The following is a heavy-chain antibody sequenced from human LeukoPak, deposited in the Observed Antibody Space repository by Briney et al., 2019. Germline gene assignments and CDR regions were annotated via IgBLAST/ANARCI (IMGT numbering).Heavy chain of an antibody. CDR3: ARRLGYCSSTSCYADKVDY. V-gene: IGHV4-39*01. J-gene: IGHJ4*02. CDR2: IYYSGST. Sequence: PSETLSLTCTVSGGSISSSSYYWGWIRQPPGKGLEWIGRIYYSGSTYYNPSLKSRVTISVDTSKNQFSLKLSSVTAADTAVYYCARRLGYCSSTSCYADKVDYWGQGTLVTVSS. CDR1: GGSISSSSYY. D-gene: IGHD2-2*01.